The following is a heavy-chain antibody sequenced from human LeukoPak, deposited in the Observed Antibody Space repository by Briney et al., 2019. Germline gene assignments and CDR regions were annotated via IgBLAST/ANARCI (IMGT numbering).Heavy chain of an antibody. J-gene: IGHJ4*02. V-gene: IGHV4-61*02. Sequence: SETLSLTCSVSGGSISSGSHYWSWIRQPAGKGLEWVGLISASGTTRYNPSLKSRVTISVDTSKNQFSLKLSSVTAADTAVYYCARNYYDILTGYLPFDYWGQGTLVTVSS. D-gene: IGHD3-9*01. CDR1: GGSISSGSHY. CDR3: ARNYYDILTGYLPFDY. CDR2: ISASGTT.